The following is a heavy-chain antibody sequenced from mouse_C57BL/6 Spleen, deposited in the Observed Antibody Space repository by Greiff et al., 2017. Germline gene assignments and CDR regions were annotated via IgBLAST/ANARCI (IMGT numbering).Heavy chain of an antibody. Sequence: QVQLQQPGAELVKPGASVKMSCKASGYTFTSYWITWVKQRPGQGLEWIGDIYPGSGSTNYNEKFKSKATLTVDTSSSTAYMQLSSLTSEDSAVYYCARGPYYDDGFDYWGQGTTLTVSS. D-gene: IGHD2-4*01. CDR1: GYTFTSYW. J-gene: IGHJ2*01. V-gene: IGHV1-55*01. CDR2: IYPGSGST. CDR3: ARGPYYDDGFDY.